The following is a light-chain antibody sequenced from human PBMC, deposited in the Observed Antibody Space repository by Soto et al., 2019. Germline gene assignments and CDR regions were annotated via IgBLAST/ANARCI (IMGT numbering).Light chain of an antibody. CDR2: VAS. J-gene: IGKJ2*03. Sequence: IQLLKSPSSLSALVGVGVTLTSRASPTIATYLNWYQQKPGQFPEALIFVASRLHVGVPSRFTGILYVTDFDLTINKLHTEDFAIYYCQPFYYFPHSFGRGIKL. V-gene: IGKV1-39*01. CDR3: QPFYYFPHS. CDR1: PTIATY.